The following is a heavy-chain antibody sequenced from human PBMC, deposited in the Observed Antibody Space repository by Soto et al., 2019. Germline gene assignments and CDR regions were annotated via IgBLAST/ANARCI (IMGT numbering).Heavy chain of an antibody. CDR3: ARCGGYDCNYYYGMDV. Sequence: GQGLEWMGWINPNSGGTNYAQKFQGWVTMTRDTSISTAYMELSRLRSDDTAVYYCARCGGYDCNYYYGMDVWGQGTTVTVSS. V-gene: IGHV1-2*04. D-gene: IGHD5-12*01. J-gene: IGHJ6*02. CDR2: INPNSGGT.